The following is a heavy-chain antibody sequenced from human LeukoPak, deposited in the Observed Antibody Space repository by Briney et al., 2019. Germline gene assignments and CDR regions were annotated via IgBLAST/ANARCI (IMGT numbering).Heavy chain of an antibody. CDR3: VRAYTRGYSDDFDY. J-gene: IGHJ4*02. D-gene: IGHD3-22*01. CDR1: GFFFSDYY. CDR2: IDGSSSNM. Sequence: GGSLRLSCAASGFFFSDYYMSWMRQAPGKGLAWISYIDGSSSNMYYADSVKGRFTISRDNAKNSLYLQMNSLRGEDTAVYYCVRAYTRGYSDDFDYWGQGTLVTVSS. V-gene: IGHV3-11*01.